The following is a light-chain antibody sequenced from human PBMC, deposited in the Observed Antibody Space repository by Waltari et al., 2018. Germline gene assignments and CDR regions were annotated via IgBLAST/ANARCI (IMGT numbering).Light chain of an antibody. CDR2: DVT. CDR3: SSYAGNYVA. Sequence: QSALTQPRSVSGSPGQSVTISCTGTRRAVGGYNFVSWYPQHPGTAPKLIISDVTKRPAGVPDRFSGSKSGNTSSLTISGLQAEDEADYYCSSYAGNYVAFGGGTKLTVL. V-gene: IGLV2-11*01. CDR1: RRAVGGYNF. J-gene: IGLJ2*01.